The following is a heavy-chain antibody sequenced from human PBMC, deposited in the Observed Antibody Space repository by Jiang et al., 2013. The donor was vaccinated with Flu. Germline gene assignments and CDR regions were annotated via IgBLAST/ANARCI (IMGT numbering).Heavy chain of an antibody. CDR1: GFTFSNYW. D-gene: IGHD4-17*01. CDR2: ISPDGSST. V-gene: IGHV3-74*01. CDR3: ARGIHYGDYGVGY. Sequence: VQLVESGGGLVQPGGSLRLSCAASGFTFSNYWMHWVRQAPGKGLVWVSRISPDGSSTTYADSVEGRFTISRDNARNTLSLQTDSLRAEDTAVYYCARGIHYGDYGVGYWGQGTLVTVSS. J-gene: IGHJ4*02.